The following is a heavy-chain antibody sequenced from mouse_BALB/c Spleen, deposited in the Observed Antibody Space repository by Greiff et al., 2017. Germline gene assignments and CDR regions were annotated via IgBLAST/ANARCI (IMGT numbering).Heavy chain of an antibody. CDR2: ISSGSSTI. Sequence: EVKLMESGGGLVQPGGSRKLSCAASGFTFSSFGMHWVRQAPEKGLEWVAYISSGSSTIYYADTVKGRFTISRDNPKNTLFLQMTILRSEDTALYYYTRGAYYGNCDYAMDYWGQGTSVTVSS. D-gene: IGHD2-10*01. V-gene: IGHV5-17*02. CDR3: TRGAYYGNCDYAMDY. J-gene: IGHJ4*01. CDR1: GFTFSSFG.